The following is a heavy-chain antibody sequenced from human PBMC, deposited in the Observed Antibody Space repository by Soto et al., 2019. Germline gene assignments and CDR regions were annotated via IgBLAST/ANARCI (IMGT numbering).Heavy chain of an antibody. CDR1: GFICSSYD. Sequence: PWGALRLSCAASGFICSSYDMSWVRQAPGKGLEWVSTILVGGSTHYEDSVKGRFTISRDRSKNTLYLQMNSLTAGDTAVYYCAKATATGGGAFDICGQGTMVTVSS. CDR3: AKATATGGGAFDI. J-gene: IGHJ3*02. D-gene: IGHD2-8*02. V-gene: IGHV3-23*01. CDR2: ILVGGST.